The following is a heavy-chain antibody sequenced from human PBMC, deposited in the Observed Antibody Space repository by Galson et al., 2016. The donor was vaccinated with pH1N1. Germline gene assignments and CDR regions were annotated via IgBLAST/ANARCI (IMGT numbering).Heavy chain of an antibody. J-gene: IGHJ4*02. CDR3: AREADSSDSTGYYYKTFDY. V-gene: IGHV4-61*02. Sequence: LSLTCTVSGVSVNSPTYYWSWIRQPAGKGLEWIGRFHTSGSTNYKPSLNSRVTISLDASNSQFSLKLTSVTAADTAVYYCAREADSSDSTGYYYKTFDYWGQGILVTVSS. CDR1: GVSVNSPTYY. CDR2: FHTSGST. D-gene: IGHD3-22*01.